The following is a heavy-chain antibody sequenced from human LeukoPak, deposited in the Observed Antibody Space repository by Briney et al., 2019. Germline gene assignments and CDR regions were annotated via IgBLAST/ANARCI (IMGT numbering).Heavy chain of an antibody. V-gene: IGHV3-30*03. Sequence: GGSLRLSCAVSGFTLSSYGMQWVRQAPGKVLGWVAVISYDGSNKYYADTVKGRFTISRDNSKSTLYLQMSSLRAEDTAVYYCKSLIVGATRNSYYFDYWGQGTLVTVTS. J-gene: IGHJ4*02. CDR3: KSLIVGATRNSYYFDY. CDR1: GFTLSSYG. CDR2: ISYDGSNK. D-gene: IGHD1-26*01.